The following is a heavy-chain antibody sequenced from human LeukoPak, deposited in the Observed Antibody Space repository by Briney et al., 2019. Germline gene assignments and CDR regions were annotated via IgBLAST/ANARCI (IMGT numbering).Heavy chain of an antibody. CDR2: ISAYNGNT. D-gene: IGHD1-26*01. J-gene: IGHJ4*02. CDR3: ARVEDLGATFDY. V-gene: IGHV1-18*01. CDR1: GYTFTSYG. Sequence: ASVKVSCKASGYTFTSYGISWVRQAPGQGLEWMGWISAYNGNTNYARKFQGRVTMTTDTSTSTAYMELRSLRSDDTAVYYCARVEDLGATFDYWGQGTLVTVSS.